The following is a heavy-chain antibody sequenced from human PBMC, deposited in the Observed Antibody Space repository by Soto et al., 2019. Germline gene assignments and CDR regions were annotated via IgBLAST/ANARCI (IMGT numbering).Heavy chain of an antibody. Sequence: SETLSLTCTVSGGSVSSGSYYWSWIRQPPGKGLEWIGYIYYSGSTNYNPSLKSRVTISVDTSKNQFSLKLSSVTAADTAVYYCAKDRDPYGAVYYFDYWGQGTLVTVSS. J-gene: IGHJ4*02. CDR2: IYYSGST. CDR1: GGSVSSGSYY. V-gene: IGHV4-61*01. CDR3: AKDRDPYGAVYYFDY. D-gene: IGHD4-17*01.